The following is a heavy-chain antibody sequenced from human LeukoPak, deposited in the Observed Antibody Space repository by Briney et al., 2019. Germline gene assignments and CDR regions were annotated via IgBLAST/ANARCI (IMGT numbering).Heavy chain of an antibody. J-gene: IGHJ4*02. CDR2: IYYSGST. V-gene: IGHV4-59*08. CDR1: GGSISSYY. Sequence: SETLSLTCTVSGGSISSYYWSWIRQPPGKGLEWIGYIYYSGSTNYNPSLKSRVTISVDTSKNQFSLRLSSVTAADTAVYYCARGTTSSNDYWGQGTLVTVSS. D-gene: IGHD1-14*01. CDR3: ARGTTSSNDY.